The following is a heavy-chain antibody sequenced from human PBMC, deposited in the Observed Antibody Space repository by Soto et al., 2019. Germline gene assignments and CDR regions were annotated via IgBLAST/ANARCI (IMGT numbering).Heavy chain of an antibody. D-gene: IGHD3-9*01. V-gene: IGHV1-18*01. CDR2: LSAYNGNT. J-gene: IGHJ5*02. Sequence: QVQLVQSGAEVNKPGASVKVYCKDSGYTFTSYGISWVRLAPGQGLEWMGWLSAYNGNTNYAQKLQGRLTMTTDTSTSTAYREMRSLRSDDTAVYYCARVLNSRAENWFDPWGQGTLVIVPS. CDR3: ARVLNSRAENWFDP. CDR1: GYTFTSYG.